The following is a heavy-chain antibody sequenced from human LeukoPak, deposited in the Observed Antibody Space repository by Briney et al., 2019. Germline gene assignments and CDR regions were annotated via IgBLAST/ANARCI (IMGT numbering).Heavy chain of an antibody. CDR2: ISSSSSSHI. J-gene: IGHJ3*01. D-gene: IGHD2-15*01. CDR1: GFTFSSYR. V-gene: IGHV3-21*01. CDR3: ARDPRGGRGQGAFDF. Sequence: GGSLRLSCAASGFTFSSYRMNWVRQAPGKGLEWVSSISSSSSSHIYYADSVKGRFTTSRDNAKNSLYLQMNSLRAEDTAVYYCARDPRGGRGQGAFDFWGQGTMVTVSP.